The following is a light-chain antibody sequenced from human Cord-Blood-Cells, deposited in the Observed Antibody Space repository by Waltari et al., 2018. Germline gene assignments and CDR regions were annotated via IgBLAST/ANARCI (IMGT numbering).Light chain of an antibody. J-gene: IGLJ1*01. CDR3: SSYTSSSTYV. CDR1: SSDVGGYNY. V-gene: IGLV2-14*01. Sequence: QSALNQPASVSGSPGQSITISCTGTSSDVGGYNYVSWYQQHPGKAPKLMIYDVSNRPSGVSNRFSGSKSGNTASLTISGLQAEDEADYCCSSYTSSSTYVFGTGTKVTVL. CDR2: DVS.